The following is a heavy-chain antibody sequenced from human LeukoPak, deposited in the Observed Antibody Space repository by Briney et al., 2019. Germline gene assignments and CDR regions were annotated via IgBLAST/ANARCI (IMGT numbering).Heavy chain of an antibody. CDR2: ISGSGGST. CDR1: GFTFSTYS. Sequence: GGSLRLSCAASGFTFSTYSMTWVRQAPGKGLEWVSAISGSGGSTYYADSVKGRFTISRDNSKNTLYLQMNSLRAEDTAVYYCAKALEQRPYWGQGTLVTVSS. J-gene: IGHJ4*02. D-gene: IGHD6-25*01. V-gene: IGHV3-23*01. CDR3: AKALEQRPY.